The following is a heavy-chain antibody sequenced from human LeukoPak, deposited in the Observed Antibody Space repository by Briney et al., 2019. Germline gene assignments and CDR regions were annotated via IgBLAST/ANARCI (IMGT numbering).Heavy chain of an antibody. CDR3: ARGRPTGSSRRFVVQ. CDR2: MSSGGTYI. V-gene: IGHV3-21*06. Sequence: GGSLRLSCAASGFTFSSYAMTWARQAPGKGLEWVSSMSSGGTYIYYADSVRGRFTISRDNAKDSLFLLMNSLRVDDTAVYYCARGRPTGSSRRFVVQWGQGTLVSVSS. CDR1: GFTFSSYA. J-gene: IGHJ4*02. D-gene: IGHD2-15*01.